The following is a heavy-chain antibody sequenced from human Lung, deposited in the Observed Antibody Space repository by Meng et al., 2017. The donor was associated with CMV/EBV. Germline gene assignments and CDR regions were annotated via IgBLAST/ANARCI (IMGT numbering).Heavy chain of an antibody. CDR2: IPHRRSS. J-gene: IGHJ1*01. V-gene: IGHV4-4*02. CDR1: GDCIANHYR. D-gene: IGHD3-10*01. Sequence: QVQVRDAGPSQGDASDALSLTCAGSGDCIANHYRGSWVRQPPGKGLESIGDIPHRRSSAYYPSLKSRVSMSIDKAKNQFSLQLSSVNAADTAVYQFLRRSGGSVWGQGTLVTVSS. CDR3: LRRSGGSV.